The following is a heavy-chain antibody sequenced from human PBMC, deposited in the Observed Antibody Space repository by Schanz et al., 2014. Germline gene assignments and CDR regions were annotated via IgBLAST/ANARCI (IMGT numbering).Heavy chain of an antibody. CDR3: ASSGAGYSSSWDFDY. J-gene: IGHJ4*02. CDR1: GGTFSSYT. CDR2: IIPVLNIA. D-gene: IGHD6-13*01. Sequence: QVQLVQSGAEVKKPGSSMKVSCKASGGTFSSYTISWMRQAPGQGLEWMGKIIPVLNIATYAQRFQGRVTITADKSTFTAYMDVSSLRSEDTAVYYCASSGAGYSSSWDFDYWGQGTLVTVSS. V-gene: IGHV1-69*02.